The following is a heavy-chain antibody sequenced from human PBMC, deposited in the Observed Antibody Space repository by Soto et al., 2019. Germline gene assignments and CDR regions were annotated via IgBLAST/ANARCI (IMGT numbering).Heavy chain of an antibody. CDR2: ISSNGGST. J-gene: IGHJ3*02. Sequence: GGSLRLSCAASGFTFSSYAMHWVRQAPGKGLEYVSAISSNGGSTYYANSVKGRFTISRDNSKNTLYLQMGSLRAEDMAVYYCAGGLTVTRGDAFDIWGQGTMVTVSS. CDR3: AGGLTVTRGDAFDI. D-gene: IGHD4-17*01. V-gene: IGHV3-64*01. CDR1: GFTFSSYA.